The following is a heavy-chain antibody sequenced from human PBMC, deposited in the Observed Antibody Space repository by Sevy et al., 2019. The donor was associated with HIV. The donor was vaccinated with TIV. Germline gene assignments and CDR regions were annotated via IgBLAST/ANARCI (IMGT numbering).Heavy chain of an antibody. CDR3: ARGDTVLPTGGFDI. V-gene: IGHV4-31*03. CDR2: IYYTGST. CDR1: GDSISNGEYY. D-gene: IGHD2-8*02. Sequence: SETLSLTCTVSGDSISNGEYYWTWIRQHPGKGLEWIGYIYYTGSTYYNPSLESRVTMSVDMAKNQFSLKLTSVTAGDTAMYYCARGDTVLPTGGFDIWGRGTLVTVSS. J-gene: IGHJ2*01.